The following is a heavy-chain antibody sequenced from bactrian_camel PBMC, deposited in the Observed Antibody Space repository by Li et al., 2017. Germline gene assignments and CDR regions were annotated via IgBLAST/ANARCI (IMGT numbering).Heavy chain of an antibody. V-gene: IGHV3S55*01. CDR2: IDGDGTT. Sequence: QVQLVESGGGSVQTGGFLRLSCSPDSPTYDSNCMAWFREGPGKEREGVASIDGDGTTTYADSVKGRFTISRDNAKNTLYLQLNSLTREDSAMYYCTRETQWVGYHEFAEYWGQGTQVTVS. J-gene: IGHJ4*01. CDR1: SPTYDSNC. CDR3: TRETQWVGYHEFAEY. D-gene: IGHD5*01.